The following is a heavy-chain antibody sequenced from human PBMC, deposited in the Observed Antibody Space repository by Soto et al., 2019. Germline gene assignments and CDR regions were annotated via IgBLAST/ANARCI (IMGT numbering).Heavy chain of an antibody. CDR3: ARVYGRGDDFDF. Sequence: QVQLQESGPGLVKPSQTLSLTCTVSGTTISSGDHYWSWIRQAPGKGLEWIGYMYYTGKTYYTTSLQSRVTLSVDTSKNLFSLQVTSVTAADTAMYFCARVYGRGDDFDFWGRGTLVSVSS. J-gene: IGHJ4*02. CDR2: MYYTGKT. CDR1: GTTISSGDHY. V-gene: IGHV4-30-4*01. D-gene: IGHD1-26*01.